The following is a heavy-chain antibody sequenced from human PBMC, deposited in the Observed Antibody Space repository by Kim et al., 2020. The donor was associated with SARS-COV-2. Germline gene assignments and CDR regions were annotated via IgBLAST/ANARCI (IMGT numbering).Heavy chain of an antibody. CDR2: IIPIFGTA. D-gene: IGHD3-22*01. Sequence: SVKVSCKASGGTFSSYAISWVRQAPGQGLEWMGGIIPIFGTANYAQKFQGRVTITADESTSTAYMELSSLRSEDTAVYYCARGILDYDSSGYLVLGKAGTFDIWGQGTMVTVSS. J-gene: IGHJ3*02. CDR3: ARGILDYDSSGYLVLGKAGTFDI. V-gene: IGHV1-69*13. CDR1: GGTFSSYA.